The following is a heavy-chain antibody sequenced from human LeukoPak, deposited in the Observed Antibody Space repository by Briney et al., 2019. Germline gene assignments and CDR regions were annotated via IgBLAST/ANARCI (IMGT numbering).Heavy chain of an antibody. CDR3: ARTRGYYDSSGYYPSQLLDY. CDR2: IYHSGST. J-gene: IGHJ4*02. CDR1: GYSISSGYY. Sequence: SETLSLTCTVSGYSISSGYYWGWIRQPPGKGLEWIGSIYHSGSTYYKSSLKSRVTISVDTSKNQFSLKLSSVTAADTAVYYCARTRGYYDSSGYYPSQLLDYWGQGTLVTVSS. V-gene: IGHV4-38-2*02. D-gene: IGHD3-22*01.